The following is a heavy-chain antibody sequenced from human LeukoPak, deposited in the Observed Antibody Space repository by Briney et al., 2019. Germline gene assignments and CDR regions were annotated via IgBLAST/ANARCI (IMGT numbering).Heavy chain of an antibody. CDR3: ARRLGVMNPFDY. D-gene: IGHD3-22*01. CDR2: IYYSGST. J-gene: IGHJ4*02. CDR1: GGSISSYY. V-gene: IGHV4-59*08. Sequence: SETLSLTCTVSGGSISSYYWSWIRQPPGKGLEWIGYIYYSGSTNYNPSLKSRVTISVDTSKNQFSLKLSSVTAADTAVYYCARRLGVMNPFDYWGQGTLVTVSS.